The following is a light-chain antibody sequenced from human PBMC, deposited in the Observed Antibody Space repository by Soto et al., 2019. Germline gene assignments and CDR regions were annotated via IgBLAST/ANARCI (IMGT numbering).Light chain of an antibody. Sequence: EIVMTQSPATLSVSPGERATFSCRASQSVSSNLAWYQQKPGQAPRLLIYGASIRATGIPARFSGSGSGTEFTLTISSLQSEDFAVYYCQQYNNWPRDTFGQGTRLEIK. CDR1: QSVSSN. CDR3: QQYNNWPRDT. J-gene: IGKJ5*01. V-gene: IGKV3-15*01. CDR2: GAS.